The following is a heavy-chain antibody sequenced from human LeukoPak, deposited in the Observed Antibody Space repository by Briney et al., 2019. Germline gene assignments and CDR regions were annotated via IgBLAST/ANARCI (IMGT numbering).Heavy chain of an antibody. Sequence: GSSVKVSCKASGGTFISXAISWVRQAPGQGXXXXXGXIXIXGTAXXXXXXXXXXXXXXXXSTSTAYMELSSLRSEDTAVYYCASYLTTGTYYFDYWGQGTLVTVSS. V-gene: IGHV1-69*01. CDR2: XIXIXGTA. CDR1: GGTFISXA. CDR3: ASYLTTGTYYFDY. D-gene: IGHD4-11*01. J-gene: IGHJ4*02.